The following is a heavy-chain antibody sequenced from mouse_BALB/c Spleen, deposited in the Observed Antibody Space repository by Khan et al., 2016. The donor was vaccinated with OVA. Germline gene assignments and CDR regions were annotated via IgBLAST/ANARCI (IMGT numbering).Heavy chain of an antibody. CDR2: IDPFNGGT. D-gene: IGHD1-1*01. Sequence: EVQLQESGPELMKPGASVKISCKASGYSFTNYYIHWVKQSHGQSLEWLGYIDPFNGGTTYNQKFKGTATLTVDKSSSTAYMHLNNLKSEDSAVYYCTRLWTTGLFTYWGQGTLVTVSA. CDR3: TRLWTTGLFTY. V-gene: IGHV1S135*01. J-gene: IGHJ3*01. CDR1: GYSFTNYY.